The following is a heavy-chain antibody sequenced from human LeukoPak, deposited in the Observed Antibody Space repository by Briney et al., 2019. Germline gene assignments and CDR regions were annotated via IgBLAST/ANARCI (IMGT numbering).Heavy chain of an antibody. D-gene: IGHD2-15*01. CDR1: GFTFSSYA. CDR2: ISGSGGST. CDR3: AKDSSCSGGSCYLNWFDP. Sequence: PGGSLRLSCAASGFTFSSYAMSWVRQAPGKGLEWVSAISGSGGSTYYADSVKGRFTISRDSSKNTLYLQMNSLRAEDTAVYYCAKDSSCSGGSCYLNWFDPWGQGTLVTVSS. V-gene: IGHV3-23*01. J-gene: IGHJ5*02.